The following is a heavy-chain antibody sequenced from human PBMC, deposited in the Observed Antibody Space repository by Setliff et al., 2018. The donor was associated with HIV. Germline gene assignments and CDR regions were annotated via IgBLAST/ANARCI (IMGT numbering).Heavy chain of an antibody. CDR3: ARYYDILTGYYTLGFDY. CDR1: GFTFRNAW. Sequence: GGSLRLSCAASGFTFRNAWMSWVRQAPGRGLEWVSVIHSGGSTYYADSVKGRFIISRDNSKNTLYLQMNSLRAEDTAVYYCARYYDILTGYYTLGFDYWGQGTLVTVSS. J-gene: IGHJ4*02. D-gene: IGHD3-9*01. V-gene: IGHV3-66*01. CDR2: IHSGGST.